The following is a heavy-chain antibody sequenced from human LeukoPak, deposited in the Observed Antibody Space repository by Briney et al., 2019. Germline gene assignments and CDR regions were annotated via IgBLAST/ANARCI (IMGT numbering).Heavy chain of an antibody. Sequence: HPGGSLRLSCAASGFTFSSYAMSWVRQAPGKGLEWVSAISGSGGSTYYADSVKGRFTISRDNSKNTLYLQMNSLRAEDMAVYYCAKHRTKVAGTFQHWGQGTLVTVSS. J-gene: IGHJ1*01. V-gene: IGHV3-23*01. CDR2: ISGSGGST. D-gene: IGHD6-19*01. CDR3: AKHRTKVAGTFQH. CDR1: GFTFSSYA.